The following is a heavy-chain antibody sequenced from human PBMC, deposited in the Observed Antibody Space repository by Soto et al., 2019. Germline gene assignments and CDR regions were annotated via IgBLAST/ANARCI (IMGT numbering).Heavy chain of an antibody. V-gene: IGHV1-18*01. CDR3: ARALRYSSGLIREFDY. J-gene: IGHJ4*02. Sequence: QVQLVQSGAEVKKPGASVKVSCKASGYTFTSYGISWVRQAPGQGLEWMGWISAYNGNTNYAQKLQGRVTMTTDTPASTAYMERRSLRSDDTAVYYCARALRYSSGLIREFDYWGQGTLVTVSS. CDR1: GYTFTSYG. CDR2: ISAYNGNT. D-gene: IGHD6-19*01.